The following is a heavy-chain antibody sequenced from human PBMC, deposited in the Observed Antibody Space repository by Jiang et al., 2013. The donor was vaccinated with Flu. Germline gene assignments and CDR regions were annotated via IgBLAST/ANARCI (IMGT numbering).Heavy chain of an antibody. D-gene: IGHD2-21*02. Sequence: VQLVESGGGLVQPGGSLRLSCAASGFALSSHWMSWVRQAPGKGPEWVANINKDGSKKYYVDSVKGRFTVSRDNAKNSLYLQMDNLRADDTAVYYCARVPRERCDGGDCYPILDYWGQGTLVTVSS. CDR1: GFALSSHW. J-gene: IGHJ4*02. CDR3: ARVPRERCDGGDCYPILDY. CDR2: INKDGSKK. V-gene: IGHV3-7*03.